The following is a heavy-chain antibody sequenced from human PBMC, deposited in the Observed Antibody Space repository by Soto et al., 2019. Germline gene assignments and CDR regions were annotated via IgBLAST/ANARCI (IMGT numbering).Heavy chain of an antibody. J-gene: IGHJ4*02. CDR2: INESGST. D-gene: IGHD1-1*01. Sequence: QVQLQQWGAGLVKPSETLSLSCAVYGQSFSGHSWAWIRQSTGKGLEWIGEINESGSTYYNPSIKSRVTISADTSKNQFSLKLSSVSAADTAVYFCARGSGIVALPGELEDVNYDYWGQGTLVNVSS. CDR1: GQSFSGHS. V-gene: IGHV4-34*01. CDR3: ARGSGIVALPGELEDVNYDY.